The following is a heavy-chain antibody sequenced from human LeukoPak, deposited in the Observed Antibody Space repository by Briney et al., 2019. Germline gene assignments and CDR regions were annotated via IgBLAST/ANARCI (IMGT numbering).Heavy chain of an antibody. Sequence: LGRSLRLSCAASGFTFTSFIMNCVRQAPGKGLEWVSSISSAAAYMYYADSVKGRFAISRDNSKNSLYLHLNTLRAEDTAVYCCARQGRTGELDYWGQGTLVTVSS. J-gene: IGHJ4*02. CDR3: ARQGRTGELDY. CDR2: ISSAAAYM. D-gene: IGHD2-8*02. V-gene: IGHV3-21*01. CDR1: GFTFTSFI.